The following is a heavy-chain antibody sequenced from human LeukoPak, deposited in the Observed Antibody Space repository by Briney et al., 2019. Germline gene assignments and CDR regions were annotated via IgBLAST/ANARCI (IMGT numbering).Heavy chain of an antibody. CDR3: ARDGSSGWYWVDY. D-gene: IGHD6-19*01. CDR1: GFTFSSYG. J-gene: IGHJ4*02. Sequence: GGSLRPSCAASGFTFSSYGMHWVRQAPGKGLEWVAVIWYDGSNKYYADSVKGRFTISRDNSKNTLYLQMNSLRAEDTAVYYCARDGSSGWYWVDYWGQGTLVTVSS. V-gene: IGHV3-33*01. CDR2: IWYDGSNK.